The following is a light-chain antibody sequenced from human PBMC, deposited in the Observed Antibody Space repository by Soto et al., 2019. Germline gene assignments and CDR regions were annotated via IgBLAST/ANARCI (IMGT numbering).Light chain of an antibody. CDR2: STN. CDR1: SGSVSTSSY. Sequence: QTAVTQEPSFSVSPGGTVTLTCGLSSGSVSTSSYPTWYQQTPGQAPRTLIYSTNTRSSGVPDRFSGSILGNKAALTITGAQADDESDYYCVLYIGTWVFGGGTKLTVL. V-gene: IGLV8-61*01. CDR3: VLYIGTWV. J-gene: IGLJ3*02.